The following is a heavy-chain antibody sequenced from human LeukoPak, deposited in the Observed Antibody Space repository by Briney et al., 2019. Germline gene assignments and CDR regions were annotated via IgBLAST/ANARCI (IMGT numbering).Heavy chain of an antibody. CDR3: ARGAFDGDYLYYFDY. V-gene: IGHV3-23*01. CDR1: GFTFSSYA. Sequence: GGSLRLSCAASGFTFSSYAMSWVRQAPGKGLEWVSAISGSGGSTYYADSVKGRFTISRDNSKNTLYLQMNSLRAEDTAVYYCARGAFDGDYLYYFDYWGQGTLVTVSS. J-gene: IGHJ4*02. CDR2: ISGSGGST. D-gene: IGHD4-17*01.